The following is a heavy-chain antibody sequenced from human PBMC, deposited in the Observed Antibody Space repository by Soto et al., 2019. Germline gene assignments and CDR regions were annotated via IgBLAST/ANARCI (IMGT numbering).Heavy chain of an antibody. CDR3: ARDPRRRHIGYDSYSLAFDS. CDR2: IIPIFGTA. J-gene: IGHJ4*02. CDR1: GGTFSSYA. D-gene: IGHD5-12*01. Sequence: SVKVSCKASGGTFSSYAISWVRQAPGQGLEWMGGIIPIFGTANCAQKFQGRVTITADESTSTAYMELSSLRSEDTAVYYCARDPRRRHIGYDSYSLAFDSRAQETLLTVSS. V-gene: IGHV1-69*13.